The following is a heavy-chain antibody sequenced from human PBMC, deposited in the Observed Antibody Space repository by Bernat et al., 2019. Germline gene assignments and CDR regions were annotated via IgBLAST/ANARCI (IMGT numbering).Heavy chain of an antibody. Sequence: QVQLQQWGAGLLKPSETLSLTCAVYGGPFSGYYWSWIRQPPGKGLEWIGEINHSGSTNYNPSLKSRVTISVDTAKNQFSLKLSSVTAADTAVYYCAREGIAVAGSFDYWGQGTLVTVSS. J-gene: IGHJ4*02. CDR3: AREGIAVAGSFDY. D-gene: IGHD6-19*01. V-gene: IGHV4-34*01. CDR1: GGPFSGYY. CDR2: INHSGST.